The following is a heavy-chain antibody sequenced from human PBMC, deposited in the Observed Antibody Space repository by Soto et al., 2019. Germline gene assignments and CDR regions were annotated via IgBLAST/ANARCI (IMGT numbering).Heavy chain of an antibody. D-gene: IGHD3-10*01. CDR3: ATSYGSGYRAFDY. Sequence: QVQLVQSGAEVKGPGSSVKVSCKASGDTFNFYSINWVRQAPGLGLEWMGRVNPILSMSNFAQRFQGRVTMTADKSTSTAYTELSGLRSEDTAIYYCATSYGSGYRAFDYWGQGALVTVSS. J-gene: IGHJ4*02. V-gene: IGHV1-69*04. CDR1: GDTFNFYS. CDR2: VNPILSMS.